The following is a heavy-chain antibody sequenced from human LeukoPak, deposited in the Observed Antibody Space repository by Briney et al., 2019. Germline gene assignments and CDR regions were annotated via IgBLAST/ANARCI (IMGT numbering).Heavy chain of an antibody. CDR3: ARGQLASAAEYFQH. CDR2: IYYRGIT. D-gene: IGHD6-13*01. J-gene: IGHJ1*01. Sequence: AETLSLTCTVCGDSMSSYYGSWLRQPPGKGGEWIGYIYYRGITNYNPSLKSPVTISVDPSKNQFSLKLSSVTAADTAVYYCARGQLASAAEYFQHWGQGTLVTVSS. CDR1: GDSMSSYY. V-gene: IGHV4-59*01.